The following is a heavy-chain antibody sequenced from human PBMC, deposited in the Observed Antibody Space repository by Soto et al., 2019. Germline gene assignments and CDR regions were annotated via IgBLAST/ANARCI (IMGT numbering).Heavy chain of an antibody. CDR1: GLSLSSYA. CDR3: AKLTVLAAPPLDI. J-gene: IGHJ3*02. Sequence: GFLRLSCAASGLSLSSYAMSWVRQAPGKGLEWVSAISGSGGSTYYADSVKGRFTISRDNSKNTLYLQMNSLRAEDTAVYYWAKLTVLAAPPLDIWGQGTMVTVSS. CDR2: ISGSGGST. D-gene: IGHD6-6*01. V-gene: IGHV3-23*01.